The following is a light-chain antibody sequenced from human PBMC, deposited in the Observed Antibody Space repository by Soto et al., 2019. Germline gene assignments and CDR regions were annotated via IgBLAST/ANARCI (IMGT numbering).Light chain of an antibody. CDR2: DVN. J-gene: IGLJ1*01. CDR3: SSHAGNNNPFV. Sequence: QSALTQPPSAYGSPGQSVTISCTGTSSDIGGYNYVSWYQQHPGKAPKVMIYDVNNRPSGVPDRFSGSKSGNTASLTVSGLQAEDEADYYCSSHAGNNNPFVFGTGTKVTVL. V-gene: IGLV2-8*01. CDR1: SSDIGGYNY.